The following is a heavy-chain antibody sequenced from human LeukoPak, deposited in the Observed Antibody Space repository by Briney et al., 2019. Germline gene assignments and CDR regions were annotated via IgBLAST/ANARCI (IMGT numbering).Heavy chain of an antibody. CDR1: GYTFTSYG. Sequence: GASVKVSCKASGYTFTSYGISWVRQAPGQGLEWMGWINPNSGGTNYAQKFQGRVTMTRDTSISTAYMELSRLRSDDTAVYYCARDRGKSDRIFDYWGQGTLVTVSS. V-gene: IGHV1-2*02. D-gene: IGHD3-16*01. J-gene: IGHJ4*02. CDR3: ARDRGKSDRIFDY. CDR2: INPNSGGT.